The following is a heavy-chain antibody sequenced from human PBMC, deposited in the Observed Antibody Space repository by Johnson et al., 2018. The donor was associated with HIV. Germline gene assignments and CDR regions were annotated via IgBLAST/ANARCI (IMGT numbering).Heavy chain of an antibody. J-gene: IGHJ3*02. CDR2: ISSSGATI. Sequence: QVQLVESGGGVVKPGGSLRLSCAASGFTFRDYYMSWIRQAPGEGLEWISYISSSGATIYYAESVKGRFTISRDNAKNSLFLQMNSLRAEDTALYYCARDSTPWGDDYVDYAFDIWGRGTMVTVSS. CDR3: ARDSTPWGDDYVDYAFDI. V-gene: IGHV3-11*04. CDR1: GFTFRDYY. D-gene: IGHD4-17*01.